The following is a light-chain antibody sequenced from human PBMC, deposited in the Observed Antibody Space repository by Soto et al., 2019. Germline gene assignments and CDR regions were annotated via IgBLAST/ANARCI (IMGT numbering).Light chain of an antibody. CDR2: GAS. CDR3: QQYGRSGT. V-gene: IGKV3-20*01. CDR1: QSVSNNY. J-gene: IGKJ1*01. Sequence: DSVLTHSPGTLSLSPGERATLSXXASQSVSNNYLAWYQQKPGQAPRLLIYGASNRATGIPDRFSGSGSGTDFTLTISRLEPEDFEVYSCQQYGRSGTFGQGTKVDIK.